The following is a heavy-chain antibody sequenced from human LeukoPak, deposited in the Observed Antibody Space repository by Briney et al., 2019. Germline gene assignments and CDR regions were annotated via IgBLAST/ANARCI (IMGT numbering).Heavy chain of an antibody. Sequence: GGSLRLSCAASGFTFSSYWMSWVRQAPRKGLEWVAIINQDGSEKYYVDSVKGRFTISRDNARNSLYLQMDSPRAEDTAIYYCARDSESDAFDIWGQGTMVTVSS. CDR3: ARDSESDAFDI. J-gene: IGHJ3*02. D-gene: IGHD3-10*01. V-gene: IGHV3-7*01. CDR1: GFTFSSYW. CDR2: INQDGSEK.